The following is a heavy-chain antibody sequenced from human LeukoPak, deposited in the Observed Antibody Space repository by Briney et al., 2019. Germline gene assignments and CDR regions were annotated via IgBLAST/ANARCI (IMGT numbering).Heavy chain of an antibody. J-gene: IGHJ6*03. V-gene: IGHV3-7*03. CDR1: GFTFSRFW. CDR2: IKQDGTEK. CDR3: AKGVAARPDYYYYMDV. D-gene: IGHD6-6*01. Sequence: PGGSLRLSCAASGFTFSRFWMSWVRQAPGKGLEWVANIKQDGTEKYYLDSVKGRFTISRDNTKNSVYLQMNSLRAEDTAVYYCAKGVAARPDYYYYMDVWGKGTTVTVSS.